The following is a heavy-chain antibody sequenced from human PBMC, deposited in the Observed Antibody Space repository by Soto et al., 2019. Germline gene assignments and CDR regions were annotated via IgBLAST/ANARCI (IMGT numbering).Heavy chain of an antibody. CDR3: ARGLGELAYYYGMDV. CDR1: GGTFSSYA. V-gene: IGHV1-69*06. CDR2: IIPVFGTA. Sequence: QVQLVQSGAEVKKPGSSVKVSCKASGGTFSSYAISWVRQAPGQGLEWMGGIIPVFGTANYAQKFQGRVKITADRSTSTAYMDLSSLRSDDTAVYYCARGLGELAYYYGMDVWGQGTTVTVSS. J-gene: IGHJ6*02. D-gene: IGHD3-10*01.